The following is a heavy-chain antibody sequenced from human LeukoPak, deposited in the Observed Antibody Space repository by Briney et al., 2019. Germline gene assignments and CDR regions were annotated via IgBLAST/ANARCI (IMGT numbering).Heavy chain of an antibody. Sequence: ASVKVSCKASGYTFTVYYIHWVRQAPGQGLEWMGWISGYNGNINYAQKFQGRVTMTTDTSTSTVYMELRSLRSDDTAIYYCARDLEFCGGDCYIDGFDMWGQGTVVTVSS. CDR2: ISGYNGNI. CDR3: ARDLEFCGGDCYIDGFDM. V-gene: IGHV1-18*04. CDR1: GYTFTVYY. J-gene: IGHJ3*02. D-gene: IGHD2-21*02.